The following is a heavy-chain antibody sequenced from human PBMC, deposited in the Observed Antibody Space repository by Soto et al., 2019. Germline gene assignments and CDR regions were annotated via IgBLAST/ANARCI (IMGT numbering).Heavy chain of an antibody. V-gene: IGHV1-69*13. CDR2: IIPIFGTA. CDR1: GGTFSSYA. CDR3: AREPTNYNYDFWSGYHYYYYMDV. D-gene: IGHD3-3*01. J-gene: IGHJ6*03. Sequence: ASVKVSCKASGGTFSSYAISWVRQAPGQGLEWMGGIIPIFGTANYAQKFQGRVTITADESTSTAYMELSSLRSEDTAVYYCAREPTNYNYDFWSGYHYYYYMDVWGKGTTVTVSS.